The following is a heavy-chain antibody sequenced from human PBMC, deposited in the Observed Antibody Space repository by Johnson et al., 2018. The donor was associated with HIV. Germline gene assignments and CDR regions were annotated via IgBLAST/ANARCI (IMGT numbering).Heavy chain of an antibody. CDR1: GFTFSSYA. J-gene: IGHJ3*02. V-gene: IGHV3-30-3*01. D-gene: IGHD3-22*01. CDR2: ISYDGSKK. CDR3: ARVSGSGADYYDIMNDAFDS. Sequence: QVQLVESGGGLVQSGGSLRLSCAASGFTFSSYAMHWVRQAPGKGLEWVALISYDGSKKYYADSVKGRFTISRDNSKNTVFLEMNSLRAEDTAVFYCARVSGSGADYYDIMNDAFDSWGQGTMVTVSS.